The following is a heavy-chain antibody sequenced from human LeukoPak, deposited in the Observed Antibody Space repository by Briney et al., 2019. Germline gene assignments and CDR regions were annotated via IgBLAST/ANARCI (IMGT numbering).Heavy chain of an antibody. CDR1: GFTFSSYG. Sequence: GGSLRLSCAASGFTFSSYGMSWVRQAPGKGLEWVSAIETGGASTYYADSVKGRFSISRDNSKNTLYLQMNSLRAEDSAVYYCAKEPGRVRGVIFWGQGTLVTVSS. J-gene: IGHJ4*02. V-gene: IGHV3-23*01. D-gene: IGHD3-10*01. CDR3: AKEPGRVRGVIF. CDR2: IETGGAST.